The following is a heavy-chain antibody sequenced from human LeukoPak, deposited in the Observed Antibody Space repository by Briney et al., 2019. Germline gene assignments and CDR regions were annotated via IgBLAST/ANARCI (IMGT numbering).Heavy chain of an antibody. CDR2: INPRSGGT. Sequence: GASVKVSCKTSGYTFTGLGLYIHWVRQAPGQGLEWMGWINPRSGGTNYAQKFQGRVTMTRDTSISTAYMELSRLRSDDTAVYYCARHAVPAAITLWGQGTLVTVSS. J-gene: IGHJ4*02. D-gene: IGHD2-2*01. CDR1: GYTFTGLGLY. V-gene: IGHV1-2*02. CDR3: ARHAVPAAITL.